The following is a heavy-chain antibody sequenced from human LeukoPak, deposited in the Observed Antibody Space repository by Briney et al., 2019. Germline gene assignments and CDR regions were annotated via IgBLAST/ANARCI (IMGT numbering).Heavy chain of an antibody. CDR3: SSGYPFDY. CDR1: GLTVGGSY. V-gene: IGHV3-30*03. D-gene: IGHD3-22*01. Sequence: GGSLRLSCAASGLTVGGSYMNWVRQAPGKGLEWVAVISYDGSNKYYADSVKGRFTISRDNSKNTLYLQMNSLRAEDTAVYYSSSGYPFDYWGQGTLVTVSS. J-gene: IGHJ4*02. CDR2: ISYDGSNK.